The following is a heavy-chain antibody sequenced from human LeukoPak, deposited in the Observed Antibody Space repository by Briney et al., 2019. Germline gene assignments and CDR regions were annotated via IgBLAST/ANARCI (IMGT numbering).Heavy chain of an antibody. CDR1: GYTFINYA. D-gene: IGHD4-17*01. CDR2: INTNTGNP. Sequence: ASVKVSCKASGYTFINYAINWVRQAPGQGLEWMGWINTNTGNPTYAQGLTGRFVFSLDTSVSTAYLQITGLKAEDTAVYYCARFTTVTPYYFDYWGQGTQVTVSS. V-gene: IGHV7-4-1*02. J-gene: IGHJ4*02. CDR3: ARFTTVTPYYFDY.